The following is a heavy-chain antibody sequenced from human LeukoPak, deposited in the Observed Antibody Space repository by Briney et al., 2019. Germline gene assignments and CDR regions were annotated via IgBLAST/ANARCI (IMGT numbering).Heavy chain of an antibody. CDR3: ARERRGKDIVVVPAATPWFDP. D-gene: IGHD2-2*01. V-gene: IGHV3-48*01. CDR1: GFTFSSYS. Sequence: GGSLRLSCAASGFTFSSYSMNWVRQAPGKGLEWVSYISSSSSTIYYADSVKGRFTISRDNAKNSLYLQMNSLRAEDTAVYYCARERRGKDIVVVPAATPWFDPWGQGTLVTVSS. CDR2: ISSSSSTI. J-gene: IGHJ5*02.